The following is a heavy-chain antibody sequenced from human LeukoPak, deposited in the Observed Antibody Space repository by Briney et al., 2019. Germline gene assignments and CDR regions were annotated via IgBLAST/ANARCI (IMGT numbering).Heavy chain of an antibody. CDR2: IYYSGST. Sequence: SETLSLTCTVSGGSISSSSYYWGWIRQPPGKGLEWIGSIYYSGSTYYNPSLKSRVTISVDTSKNHFSLKLSSVTAADTAVYYCARPYGDYGVDAFDIWGQGTMVTVSS. V-gene: IGHV4-39*01. CDR1: GGSISSSSYY. CDR3: ARPYGDYGVDAFDI. D-gene: IGHD4-17*01. J-gene: IGHJ3*02.